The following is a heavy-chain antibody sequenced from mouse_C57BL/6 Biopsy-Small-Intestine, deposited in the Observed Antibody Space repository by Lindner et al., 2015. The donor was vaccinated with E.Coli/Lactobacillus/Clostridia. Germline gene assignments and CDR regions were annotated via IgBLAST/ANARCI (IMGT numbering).Heavy chain of an antibody. CDR1: GYTFTDYN. CDR2: INPNNGGT. D-gene: IGHD2-2*01. V-gene: IGHV1-18*01. J-gene: IGHJ2*01. CDR3: ARGGYSAYDGYFDC. Sequence: VQLQESGPELVKPGASVKIPCKASGYTFTDYNMDWVKQSHGKSLEWIGDINPNNGGTIYNQKFKGKATLTVDKSSTTAYLELRSLTSDDTAVYYCARGGYSAYDGYFDCWGQGTTLTVSS.